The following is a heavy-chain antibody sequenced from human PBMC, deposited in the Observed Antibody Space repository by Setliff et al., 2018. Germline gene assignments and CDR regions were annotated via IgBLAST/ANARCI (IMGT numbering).Heavy chain of an antibody. Sequence: PSETLSLTCAAYGGSFSGYYWSWIRQPPGKRLEWIGEIIHSGSTNYNPSLKSRVTISMDTSKNQFSLKVSSVTAADTAVYYCAREQWLDPPGYYYMDVWAKGTTVTVSS. CDR1: GGSFSGYY. CDR2: IIHSGST. CDR3: AREQWLDPPGYYYMDV. J-gene: IGHJ6*03. D-gene: IGHD6-19*01. V-gene: IGHV4-34*12.